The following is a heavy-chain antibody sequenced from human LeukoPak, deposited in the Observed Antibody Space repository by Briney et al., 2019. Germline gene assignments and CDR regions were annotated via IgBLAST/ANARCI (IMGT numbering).Heavy chain of an antibody. CDR3: AKGGFAGFDY. CDR2: ISWNSGSI. CDR1: GFTFDGYA. J-gene: IGHJ4*02. Sequence: PGGSLRLSCAASGFTFDGYAMHWVRQAPGKGLEWVSGISWNSGSIGYADSVKGRFTISRDNAKNSLYLQMNSLRAEDTALYYCAKGGFAGFDYWGQGTLVTVSS. V-gene: IGHV3-9*01.